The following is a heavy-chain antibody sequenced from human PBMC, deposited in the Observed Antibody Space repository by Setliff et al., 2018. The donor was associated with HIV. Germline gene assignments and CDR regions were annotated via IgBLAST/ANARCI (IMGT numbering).Heavy chain of an antibody. CDR2: IYPGDSDI. CDR1: GYKFTSYW. V-gene: IGHV5-51*01. J-gene: IGHJ6*02. Sequence: LGESLKISCEGSGYKFTSYWIAWVRQMPGKGLECMGIIYPGDSDIRYSPSFQGQVTISADKSISTAYLQWSSLKASDTAIYYCATLQPDSVDVWGQGTTVTVSS. CDR3: ATLQPDSVDV.